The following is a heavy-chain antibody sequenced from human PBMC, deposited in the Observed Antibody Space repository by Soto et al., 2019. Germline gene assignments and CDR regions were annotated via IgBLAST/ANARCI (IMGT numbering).Heavy chain of an antibody. CDR2: ISHDGGT. Sequence: QVQLQQWGAGLLRPSETLSLTCAFYGGSFADFYWSWVRQSPGKGLEWVGEISHDGGTNYSPSLASRVSISVDTSKNQFSLHLRSVPAADTGLYYCARGQLVWYGDLTPYHRDMDVWGQGTTVTVSS. CDR3: ARGQLVWYGDLTPYHRDMDV. V-gene: IGHV4-34*02. D-gene: IGHD3-10*01. J-gene: IGHJ6*02. CDR1: GGSFADFY.